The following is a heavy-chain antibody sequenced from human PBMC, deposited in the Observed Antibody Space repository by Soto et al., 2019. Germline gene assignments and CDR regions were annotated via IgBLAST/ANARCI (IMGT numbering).Heavy chain of an antibody. CDR3: ATTAGYSGYDGAFDI. J-gene: IGHJ3*02. V-gene: IGHV1-46*01. CDR2: ISANSGST. D-gene: IGHD5-12*01. CDR1: GYTFTSYY. Sequence: ASVKVSCKASGYTFTSYYMHWVRQAPGQGLEWMGRISANSGSTNYAQKLQGRVTMTRDTSTSTAYMELRSLRSDDTAVYYCATTAGYSGYDGAFDIWGQGTMVTVPS.